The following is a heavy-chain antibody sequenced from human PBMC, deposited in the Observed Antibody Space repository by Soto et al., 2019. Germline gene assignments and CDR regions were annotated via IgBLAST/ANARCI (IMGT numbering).Heavy chain of an antibody. Sequence: QVQLVESGGGVVQPGRSLRLSCEASGFTFKNYGMHWVRQAPGKGLEWVAVIWYDGSDKYYEDSVKGRFTISRDNSKNTLYLQMNSLTDDDTAVYYCARGNANYYYGMDVWGQGTTVTVSS. J-gene: IGHJ6*02. CDR1: GFTFKNYG. CDR3: ARGNANYYYGMDV. V-gene: IGHV3-33*01. CDR2: IWYDGSDK.